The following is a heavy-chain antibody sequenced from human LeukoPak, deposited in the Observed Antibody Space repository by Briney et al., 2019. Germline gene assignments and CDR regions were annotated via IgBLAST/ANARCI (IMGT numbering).Heavy chain of an antibody. Sequence: GGSLRLSCAVSGFTFSNCAMSWVRQAPGKGLQWVSAISGNGGNTYYADSVKGRFTINRDNSKNTLYLQMNSLRAEDTDEYYCAKWQPGDRFDPWGQGTLATVSS. CDR1: GFTFSNCA. J-gene: IGHJ5*02. D-gene: IGHD1-14*01. CDR3: AKWQPGDRFDP. V-gene: IGHV3-23*01. CDR2: ISGNGGNT.